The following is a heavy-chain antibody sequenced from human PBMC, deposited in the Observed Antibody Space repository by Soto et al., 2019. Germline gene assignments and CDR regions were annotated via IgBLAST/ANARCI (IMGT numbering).Heavy chain of an antibody. D-gene: IGHD3-3*01. CDR2: INHSGST. Sequence: GKGLEWIGEINHSGSTNYNPSLKSRVTLSVDTSKTQFSLKLSSVTAADTAVYYCARAVYFFLRAEDAIRRPGMVSAFLLNLSSDL. CDR3: ARAVYFFLRAEDAIRRPGMVSAFLLNLSSDL. J-gene: IGHJ2*01. V-gene: IGHV4-34*01.